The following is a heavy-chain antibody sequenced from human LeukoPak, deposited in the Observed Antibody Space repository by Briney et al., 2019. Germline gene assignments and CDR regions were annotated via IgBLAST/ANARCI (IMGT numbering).Heavy chain of an antibody. J-gene: IGHJ4*02. Sequence: SETLSLTCAVYGGSFSGYYWSWTRQPPGKGLEWIGEINHSGSTNYNPSLKSRVTISVDTSKNQFSLKLSSVTAADTAVYYCATSYSGYDPNYFDYWGQGTLVTVSS. V-gene: IGHV4-34*01. CDR2: INHSGST. D-gene: IGHD5-12*01. CDR1: GGSFSGYY. CDR3: ATSYSGYDPNYFDY.